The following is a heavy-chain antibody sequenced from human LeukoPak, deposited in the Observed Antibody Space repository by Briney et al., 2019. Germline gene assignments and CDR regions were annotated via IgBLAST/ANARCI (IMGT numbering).Heavy chain of an antibody. CDR3: ARAGGYCSSTSCSLYYYYGMDV. CDR1: GGSISSYY. Sequence: SETLSLTCTASGGSISSYYWSWIRQPPGKGLEWIGYIYYSGSTNYNPSLKSRVTISVDTSKNQFSLKLSSVTAADTAVYYCARAGGYCSSTSCSLYYYYGMDVWGQGTTVTVSS. J-gene: IGHJ6*02. CDR2: IYYSGST. V-gene: IGHV4-59*01. D-gene: IGHD2-2*01.